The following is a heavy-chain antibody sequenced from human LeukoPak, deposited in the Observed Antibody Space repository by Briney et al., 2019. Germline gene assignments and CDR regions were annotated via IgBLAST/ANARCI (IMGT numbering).Heavy chain of an antibody. CDR3: ARDHGSSHYYYYYMDV. CDR2: ISSSSSYI. D-gene: IGHD6-6*01. V-gene: IGHV3-21*01. J-gene: IGHJ6*03. Sequence: KPGGSLRLSCAASGFTFSSYSMNWVRQAPGKGLEWVSSISSSSSYIYYADSVKGRFTISRDNAKNSLYLQMNSLRAEDTAVYYCARDHGSSHYYYYYMDVWGKGTTVTVSS. CDR1: GFTFSSYS.